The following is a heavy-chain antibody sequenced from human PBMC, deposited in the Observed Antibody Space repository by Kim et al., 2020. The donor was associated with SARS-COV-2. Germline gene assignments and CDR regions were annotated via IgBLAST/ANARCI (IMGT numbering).Heavy chain of an antibody. J-gene: IGHJ6*02. V-gene: IGHV4-39*01. Sequence: SETLSLTCTVSGGSISSSSYYWGWIRQPPGKGLEWIGSIYYSGSTYYNPSLKSRVTISVDTSKNQFSLKLSSVTAADTAVYYCARQVGGSGLDYYGMDVWGQGTTVTVSS. D-gene: IGHD3-22*01. CDR1: GGSISSSSYY. CDR2: IYYSGST. CDR3: ARQVGGSGLDYYGMDV.